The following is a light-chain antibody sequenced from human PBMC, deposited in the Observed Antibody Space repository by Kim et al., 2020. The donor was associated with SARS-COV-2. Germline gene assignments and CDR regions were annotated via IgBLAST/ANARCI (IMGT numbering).Light chain of an antibody. J-gene: IGLJ1*01. CDR3: ASFTRSSFYA. CDR1: SGDISSYNF. CDR2: DVD. V-gene: IGLV2-14*03. Sequence: SITFSSSATSGDISSYNFVSWYQHRPSAAPLLMFYDVDRPPSGVSYRFSGSKSGNTASLTFSGLQAEDEADYYCASFTRSSFYAFGDGTKVTVL.